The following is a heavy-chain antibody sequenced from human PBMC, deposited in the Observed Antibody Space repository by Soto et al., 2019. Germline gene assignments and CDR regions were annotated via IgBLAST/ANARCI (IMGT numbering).Heavy chain of an antibody. V-gene: IGHV4-31*03. CDR2: IYYSGST. D-gene: IGHD2-2*01. J-gene: IGHJ4*02. Sequence: SETLSLTCTVSGGSISSGGYYWSWIRQHPGKGLEWIGYIYYSGSTYYSPSLKSRVTISVDTSKNQFSLKLSSVTAADTAVYYCARDRCSSTSCYVDYWGQGTLVTISS. CDR1: GGSISSGGYY. CDR3: ARDRCSSTSCYVDY.